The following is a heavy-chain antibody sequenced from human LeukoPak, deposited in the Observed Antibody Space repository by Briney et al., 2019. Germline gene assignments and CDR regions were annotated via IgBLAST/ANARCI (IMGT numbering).Heavy chain of an antibody. CDR3: ARVTAVAGTSVGVDA. D-gene: IGHD6-19*01. CDR1: GFTFSSYW. V-gene: IGHV3-74*01. CDR2: INSDGSST. Sequence: GGPLRLSCAASGFTFSSYWMHWVRQAPGKGLVWVSRINSDGSSTSYADSVKGRFTISRDNAKNTLYLQMNSLRAEDTAVYYCARVTAVAGTSVGVDAWGQGILVTVSS. J-gene: IGHJ4*02.